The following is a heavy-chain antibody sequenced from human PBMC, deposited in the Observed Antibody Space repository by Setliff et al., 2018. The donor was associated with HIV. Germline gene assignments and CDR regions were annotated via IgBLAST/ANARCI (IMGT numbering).Heavy chain of an antibody. Sequence: ESLKISCTASGFAFGDFPMSWVRQAPGKGLEWIGEINHSGSTNYNPSLKSRVTISVDTSKNQFSLKLSSVTAADTAVYYCARVEMATIKAFDYWGQGTLVTVSS. CDR3: ARVEMATIKAFDY. J-gene: IGHJ4*02. CDR1: GFAFGDFP. V-gene: IGHV4-34*01. D-gene: IGHD5-12*01. CDR2: INHSGST.